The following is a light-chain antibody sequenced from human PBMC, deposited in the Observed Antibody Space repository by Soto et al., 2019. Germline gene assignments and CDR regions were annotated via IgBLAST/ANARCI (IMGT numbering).Light chain of an antibody. CDR2: RAS. Sequence: EIVMTQSPATLSVSPGERATLSCRASQSVSSNLAWYQQKPGQAPRLLIYRASTRATGIPARFSGSGSGTDFTLTITSLQSEDFAVYYCQHYHNWPLWTFGQGTKVEIK. CDR1: QSVSSN. V-gene: IGKV3-15*01. J-gene: IGKJ1*01. CDR3: QHYHNWPLWT.